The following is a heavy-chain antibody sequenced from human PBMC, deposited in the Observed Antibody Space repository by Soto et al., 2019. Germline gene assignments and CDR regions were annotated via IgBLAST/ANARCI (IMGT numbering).Heavy chain of an antibody. CDR3: SASFYSYDSSGYSQP. J-gene: IGHJ5*02. D-gene: IGHD3-22*01. CDR1: GFTFSNAW. Sequence: PGGSLRLSCAASGFTFSNAWMNWVRQAPGKGLEWVGRIKSKTDGGTRDYAAPVKGRFTISRDDSKNTLYLQMNSLKTEDTAVYYCSASFYSYDSSGYSQPWGQGTLVTVSS. CDR2: IKSKTDGGTR. V-gene: IGHV3-15*07.